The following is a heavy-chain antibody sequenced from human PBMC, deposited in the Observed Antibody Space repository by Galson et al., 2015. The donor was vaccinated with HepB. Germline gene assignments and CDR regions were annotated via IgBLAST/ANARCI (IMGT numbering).Heavy chain of an antibody. Sequence: SLRLSCAASGFTFSSYGMHWVRQAPGKGLEWVAVISYDGSNKYYADSVKGRFTISRDNSKNTLYLQMNSLRAEDTAVYYCARSGAPQPMTTVTKHYYYYMDVWGKGTTVTVSS. V-gene: IGHV3-30*03. CDR2: ISYDGSNK. CDR3: ARSGAPQPMTTVTKHYYYYMDV. CDR1: GFTFSSYG. D-gene: IGHD4-17*01. J-gene: IGHJ6*03.